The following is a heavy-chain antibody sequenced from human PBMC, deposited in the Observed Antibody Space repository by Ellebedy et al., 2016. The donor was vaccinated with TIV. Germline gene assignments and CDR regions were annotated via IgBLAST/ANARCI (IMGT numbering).Heavy chain of an antibody. CDR1: GFTFSSYS. CDR2: ISSSSSYI. CDR3: AREYSSYSSKARGTSDY. Sequence: GESLKISCAASGFTFSSYSMNWVRQAPGKGLEWVSSISSSSSYIYYADSVKGRFTISRDNAKNSLYLQMNSLRAEDTAVYYCAREYSSYSSKARGTSDYWGQGTLVTVSS. J-gene: IGHJ4*02. V-gene: IGHV3-21*01. D-gene: IGHD6-6*01.